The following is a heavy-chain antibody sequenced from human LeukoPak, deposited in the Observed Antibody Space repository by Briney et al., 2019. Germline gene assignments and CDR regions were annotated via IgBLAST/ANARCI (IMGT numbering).Heavy chain of an antibody. D-gene: IGHD1-26*01. CDR2: ISGSSGTT. CDR1: GFSFSSYG. CDR3: ARDRRGGYGSSKDY. V-gene: IGHV3-23*01. J-gene: IGHJ4*02. Sequence: GGSLRLSCVASGFSFSSYGMSWVRQAPGKGLEWVALISGSSGTTYYADSVKGRFTISRDNSKNTLYLQMNSLRAEDTAVYYCARDRRGGYGSSKDYWGQGTLVTVSS.